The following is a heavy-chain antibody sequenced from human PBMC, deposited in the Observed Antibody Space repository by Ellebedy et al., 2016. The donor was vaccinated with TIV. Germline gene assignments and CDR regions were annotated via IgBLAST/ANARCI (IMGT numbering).Heavy chain of an antibody. Sequence: GRFTISRDNVKNSPFLQMNSLGADDTAVYYCARELRGLDAFDIWGQGTMVTVSS. J-gene: IGHJ3*02. CDR3: ARELRGLDAFDI. D-gene: IGHD5-12*01. V-gene: IGHV3-11*05.